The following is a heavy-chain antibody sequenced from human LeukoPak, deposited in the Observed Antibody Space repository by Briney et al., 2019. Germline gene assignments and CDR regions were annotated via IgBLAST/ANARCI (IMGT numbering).Heavy chain of an antibody. J-gene: IGHJ4*02. D-gene: IGHD4-17*01. CDR2: IKSNVDGATT. CDR3: STPVYGDSDY. Sequence: PGGSLRLSCAASGFTFTNAWMSWVRQAPGKGLEWVGRIKSNVDGATTDYAAPVKGRFTMSRDDSKNTLYLQMSSLKTEDTAVYYCSTPVYGDSDYWGQGTLVTVSS. CDR1: GFTFTNAW. V-gene: IGHV3-15*01.